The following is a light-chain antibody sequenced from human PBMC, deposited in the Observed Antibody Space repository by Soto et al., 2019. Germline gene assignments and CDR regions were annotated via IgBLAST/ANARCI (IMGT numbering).Light chain of an antibody. J-gene: IGLJ1*01. CDR2: KGT. V-gene: IGLV2-23*01. Sequence: QSVLAQPASVSGSPGQSITISCTGTSSDVGAYNSVSWYQQHPHRAPQVIIYKGTQRPSGVSNRFSGSTSGNAVSLTISALQADDEADYFCCSSAPESTYVFGTGPKVTVL. CDR1: SSDVGAYNS. CDR3: CSSAPESTYV.